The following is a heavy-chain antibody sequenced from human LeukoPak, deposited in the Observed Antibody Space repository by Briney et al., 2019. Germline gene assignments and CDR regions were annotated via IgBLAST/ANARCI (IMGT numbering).Heavy chain of an antibody. D-gene: IGHD3-10*01. CDR1: GLTFYDYA. CDR2: ITWNSGTI. J-gene: IGHJ4*02. Sequence: GRSLRLSCAVSGLTFYDYAMHWVRQAPGKGLEWVSGITWNSGTIAHADSVKGRITISRDNAKNSLYLQVNSLRSEDTALYYCAAGAGIIRYWGQGTLVTVSS. V-gene: IGHV3-9*01. CDR3: AAGAGIIRY.